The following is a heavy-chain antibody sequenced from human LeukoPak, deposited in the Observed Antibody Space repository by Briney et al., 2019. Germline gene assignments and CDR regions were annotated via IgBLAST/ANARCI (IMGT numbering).Heavy chain of an antibody. CDR3: AKDRGYCSGGSCYSFYFDY. D-gene: IGHD2-15*01. V-gene: IGHV3-30*18. J-gene: IGHJ4*02. CDR1: GFTFSSYG. CDR2: ISYDGSNK. Sequence: GRSLRLSCAASGFTFSSYGMHWVRQAPGKGLEWVAVISYDGSNKYYADSVKGRFTISRDNSKNTLYLQMNSLRAEDTAVYYCAKDRGYCSGGSCYSFYFDYWGQGTLVTVSS.